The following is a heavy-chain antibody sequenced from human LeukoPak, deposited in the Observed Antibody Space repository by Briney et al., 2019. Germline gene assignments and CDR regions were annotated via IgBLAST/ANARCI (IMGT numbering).Heavy chain of an antibody. Sequence: ASVKVSCKASVYTFTSYYMHWVRQAPGQGLEWMGIINPSGGSTSYAQKFQGRVAMTRDMSTSTVYMELSSLRSEDTAVYYCARTRFGDAFDIWGQGTMVTVSS. CDR2: INPSGGST. J-gene: IGHJ3*02. CDR3: ARTRFGDAFDI. CDR1: VYTFTSYY. D-gene: IGHD3-16*01. V-gene: IGHV1-46*01.